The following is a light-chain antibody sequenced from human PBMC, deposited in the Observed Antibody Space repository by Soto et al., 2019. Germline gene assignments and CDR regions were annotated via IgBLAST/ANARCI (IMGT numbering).Light chain of an antibody. J-gene: IGKJ4*01. CDR1: QSISRN. V-gene: IGKV1-39*01. CDR2: TAS. Sequence: IQMTQSPSSLSASVGDRVTITCRAGQSISRNLNWYQQKPGKAPELLIYTASNLKSGVPSRFSGSGSGTDFALTISSLQPEDSAVYYCQQSHSSPLSFGGGTTVEFK. CDR3: QQSHSSPLS.